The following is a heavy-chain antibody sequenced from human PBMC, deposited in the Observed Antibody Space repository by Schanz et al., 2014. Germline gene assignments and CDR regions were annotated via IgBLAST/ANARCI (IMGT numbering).Heavy chain of an antibody. V-gene: IGHV4-59*08. CDR1: GGSIRTYF. D-gene: IGHD6-19*01. CDR2: IYYSGST. CDR3: ARQYSGWSRFDP. J-gene: IGHJ5*02. Sequence: QVQLQESGPGLVKPSETLSLTCSVSGGSIRTYFWAWTRQPPGKGLEWIGFIYYSGSTNYNPSHKSRVTIPVDSSKNRSPLTLPSVTAADTGVYYCARQYSGWSRFDPWGQGIRVTVSS.